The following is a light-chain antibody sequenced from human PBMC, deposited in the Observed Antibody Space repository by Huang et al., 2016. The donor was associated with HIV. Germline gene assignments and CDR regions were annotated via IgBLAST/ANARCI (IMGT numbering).Light chain of an antibody. CDR1: ESVRTN. CDR2: SAS. V-gene: IGKV3-15*01. J-gene: IGKJ1*01. CDR3: QQYNSWPGT. Sequence: PPRAVVAGEGTTLASRTSESVRTNGGWHQKKPEHAPRLLFYSASTRGSGIPARCSGSGAGKEFTLTISRLQSEDFAVYHCQQYNSWPGTFGQGTKVEIK.